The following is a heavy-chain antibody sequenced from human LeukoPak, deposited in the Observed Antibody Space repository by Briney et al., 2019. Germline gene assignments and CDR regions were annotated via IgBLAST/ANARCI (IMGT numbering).Heavy chain of an antibody. D-gene: IGHD5-12*01. V-gene: IGHV4-61*01. J-gene: IGHJ4*02. CDR1: GGSVSSGTLY. CDR2: IYYSGST. Sequence: PSETLSLTCTVSGGSVSSGTLYWNWIRQPPGKGLEWIGYIYYSGSTNYNPSLKSRVTISVDTSKNQFSLKLSSVTAADTAVYYCARGSSSGHDLWGQGTLVTVSS. CDR3: ARGSSSGHDL.